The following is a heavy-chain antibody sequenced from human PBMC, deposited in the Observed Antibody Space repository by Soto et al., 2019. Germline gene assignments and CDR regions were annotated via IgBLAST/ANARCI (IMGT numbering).Heavy chain of an antibody. D-gene: IGHD6-13*01. Sequence: SETLSLTCTVSNGSINSRNWWSWVRQSPQIGLEYIGEIYHSGATNYNPSLKSRVTISLDESKNEFSLKLSSVTAADTAVYYCARKGAYSIAAAGYYYYMDVWGKGTTVTVSS. V-gene: IGHV4-4*02. J-gene: IGHJ6*03. CDR3: ARKGAYSIAAAGYYYYMDV. CDR1: NGSINSRNW. CDR2: IYHSGAT.